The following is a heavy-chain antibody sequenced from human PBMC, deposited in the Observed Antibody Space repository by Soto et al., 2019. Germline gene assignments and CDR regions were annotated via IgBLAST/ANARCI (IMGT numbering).Heavy chain of an antibody. D-gene: IGHD1-26*01. CDR2: ISSSGGT. J-gene: IGHJ5*02. CDR1: GVSFSNSFYY. CDR3: ARHDVSYHGPGWFDP. Sequence: PSETLSLTCTVSGVSFSNSFYYWGWLRQPPGKGLEWIGSISSSGGTYDNPSLESRVTISVDMSKNQFSLKLSSVTAADTAVYYCARHDVSYHGPGWFDPWGQGTLVTVSS. V-gene: IGHV4-39*01.